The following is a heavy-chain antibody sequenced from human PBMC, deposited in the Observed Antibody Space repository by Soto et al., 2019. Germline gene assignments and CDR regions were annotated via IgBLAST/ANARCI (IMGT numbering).Heavy chain of an antibody. J-gene: IGHJ6*02. D-gene: IGHD2-2*01. CDR3: ARRGGRYCSSSSCYPYGMDV. CDR2: IYYSGST. V-gene: IGHV4-39*01. CDR1: GGSISGSKYY. Sequence: TLSLTCTASGGSISGSKYYWGWIRQPPGKGLEWIGSIYYSGSTYYNPSLKSRVSISVDTSKNQFSLKLSSVTAADTAVYYCARRGGRYCSSSSCYPYGMDVWGQGTTVTVSS.